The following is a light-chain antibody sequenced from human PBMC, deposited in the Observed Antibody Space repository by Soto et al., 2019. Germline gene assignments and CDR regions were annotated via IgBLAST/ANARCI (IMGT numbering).Light chain of an antibody. CDR2: KYH. CDR3: ASCTDKMGGGQ. Sequence: QSVLTQPPSASATPGQSLTITCSGGVSNIRYNYVFWYQQFPGTAPKVLIFKYHQRPSGVPDRFAGARSGTSASLVISGLRSGEEAEYFSASCTDKMGGGQFGGGTKVTV. J-gene: IGLJ2*01. V-gene: IGLV1-47*01. CDR1: VSNIRYNY.